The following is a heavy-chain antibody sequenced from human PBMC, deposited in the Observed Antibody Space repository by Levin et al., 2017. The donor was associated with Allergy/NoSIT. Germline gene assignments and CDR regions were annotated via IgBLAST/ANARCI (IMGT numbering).Heavy chain of an antibody. Sequence: SQTLSLTCTVSGGSISTYYWSWIRQPPGKGLEWIGYIYYSGSTNYNPSLKSRVTISVDTSKNQFSLKLTSVTAAETAVYYCARLYTYGSRLGDWFDPWGQGTLVTVSS. CDR3: ARLYTYGSRLGDWFDP. J-gene: IGHJ5*02. CDR2: IYYSGST. CDR1: GGSISTYY. V-gene: IGHV4-59*08. D-gene: IGHD5-18*01.